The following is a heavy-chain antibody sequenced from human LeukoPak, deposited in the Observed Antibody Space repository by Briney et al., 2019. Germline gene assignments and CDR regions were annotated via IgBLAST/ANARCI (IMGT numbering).Heavy chain of an antibody. V-gene: IGHV4-4*07. Sequence: SETLSLTCTVSGGSISSYYWSWIRQPPGKGLEWIGRIYTSGSTNYNPSLKSRVTISVDTSKNQFSLKLSSVTAADTAVYYCARVPTGDTVTTFEPDYWGQGTLVTVSS. CDR3: ARVPTGDTVTTFEPDY. CDR2: IYTSGST. J-gene: IGHJ4*02. CDR1: GGSISSYY. D-gene: IGHD4-17*01.